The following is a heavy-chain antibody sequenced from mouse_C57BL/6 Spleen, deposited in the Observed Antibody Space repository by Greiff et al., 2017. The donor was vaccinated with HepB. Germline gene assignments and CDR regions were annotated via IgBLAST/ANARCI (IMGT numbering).Heavy chain of an antibody. CDR2: IGPEDGET. V-gene: IGHV14-2*01. CDR1: GFNIKDYY. Sequence: VQLQQSGAELVKPGASVKLSCTASGFNIKDYYMHWVKQRTEQGLEWIGRIGPEDGETEYAPKFQGKATITADTSSNTDYLQLSSLTSEDTAVYYCAREDPFYAMGDWGQGTTVTVSS. J-gene: IGHJ4*01. CDR3: AREDPFYAMGD.